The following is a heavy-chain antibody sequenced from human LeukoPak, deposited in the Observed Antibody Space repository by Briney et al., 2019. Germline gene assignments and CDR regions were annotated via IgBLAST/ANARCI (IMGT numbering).Heavy chain of an antibody. Sequence: PGGSLRLSCAASGFTFSSYAMHWVRQAPGKGLEYVSGISTNGGSTYYADSVKGRFTISRDNSKNTLFLQMGNLRAEDMAVYYCARGGGRNTTMVWAFDYWGQGTLVTVSS. CDR3: ARGGGRNTTMVWAFDY. V-gene: IGHV3-64*02. CDR1: GFTFSSYA. CDR2: ISTNGGST. D-gene: IGHD5-18*01. J-gene: IGHJ4*02.